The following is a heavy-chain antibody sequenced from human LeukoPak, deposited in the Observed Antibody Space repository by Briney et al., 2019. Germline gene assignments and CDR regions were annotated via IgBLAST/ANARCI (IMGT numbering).Heavy chain of an antibody. J-gene: IGHJ4*02. V-gene: IGHV3-7*01. CDR1: GFTFSNYW. Sequence: QSGGSLSLFCAASGFTFSNYWMSWVRQAAGKGLEWVANIKEDGSEKYYVDSVKGRFTISRDNARNSLYLQMNSLRAEDTAVYYCASGRQLGYWGQGTLVTVSS. D-gene: IGHD6-13*01. CDR2: IKEDGSEK. CDR3: ASGRQLGY.